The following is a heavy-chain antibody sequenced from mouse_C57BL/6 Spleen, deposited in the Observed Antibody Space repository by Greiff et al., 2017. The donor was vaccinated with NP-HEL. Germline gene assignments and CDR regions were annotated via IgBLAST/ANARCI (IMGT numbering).Heavy chain of an antibody. CDR3: ASRLYYDYDEDYAMDY. CDR1: GYTFTSYG. CDR2: IYPRSGNT. V-gene: IGHV1-81*01. J-gene: IGHJ4*01. Sequence: VKLMESGAELARPGASVKLSCKASGYTFTSYGISWVKQRTGQGLEWIGEIYPRSGNTYYNEKFKGKATLTADKSSSTAYMELRSLTSEDSAVYFCASRLYYDYDEDYAMDYWGQGTSVTVSS. D-gene: IGHD2-4*01.